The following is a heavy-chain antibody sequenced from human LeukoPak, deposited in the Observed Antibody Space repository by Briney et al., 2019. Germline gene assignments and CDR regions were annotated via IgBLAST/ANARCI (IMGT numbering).Heavy chain of an antibody. CDR3: ARWTPDYDYVWGSYRYTFDY. J-gene: IGHJ4*02. Sequence: GGSLRLSCEGSAFIFSGHWMNWVRQAPGKGLEWVANIKQDGSEKYYVDSVKGRFTISRDNAKNSLYLQMNSLRAEDTAVYYCARWTPDYDYVWGSYRYTFDYWGQGTLVTVSS. D-gene: IGHD3-16*02. CDR1: AFIFSGHW. V-gene: IGHV3-7*01. CDR2: IKQDGSEK.